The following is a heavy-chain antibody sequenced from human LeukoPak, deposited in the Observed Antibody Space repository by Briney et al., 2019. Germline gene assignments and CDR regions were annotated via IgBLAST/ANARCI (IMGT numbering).Heavy chain of an antibody. CDR2: ISAYNGNT. CDR1: GYTFTSYG. V-gene: IGHV1-18*01. J-gene: IGHJ4*02. CDR3: ARGTDYGDYIDYFDY. Sequence: ASVKVSCKASGYTFTSYGISWVRQAPGQGLEWMGWISAYNGNTNFAQKLQGRVTMTTDTSTSTAYMELRSLRSDDTAVYYCARGTDYGDYIDYFDYWGQGTLVTVSS. D-gene: IGHD4-17*01.